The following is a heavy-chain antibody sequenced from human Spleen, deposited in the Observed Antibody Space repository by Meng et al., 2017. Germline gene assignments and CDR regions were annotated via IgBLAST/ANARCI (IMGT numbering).Heavy chain of an antibody. Sequence: GESLKISCAASGFSFSSYAMNWVRHAPGKGLEWVSAMSGGGFTTYYADSVKGRFTISRDNPKNTLYLQMNSLRAEDTAVYYCARSYDYVWGNYPTNFDVWGQGTLVTVSS. V-gene: IGHV3-23*01. D-gene: IGHD3-16*02. CDR3: ARSYDYVWGNYPTNFDV. CDR2: MSGGGFTT. J-gene: IGHJ4*02. CDR1: GFSFSSYA.